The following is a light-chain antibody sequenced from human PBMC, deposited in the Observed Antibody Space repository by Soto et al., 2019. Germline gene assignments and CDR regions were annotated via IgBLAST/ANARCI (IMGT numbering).Light chain of an antibody. J-gene: IGKJ1*01. Sequence: EIVLTQSPGTLSLSPGERATLSCRASHTISSSYLAWYQQKPGQAPRLLIHGASSRATGIPDRFSGSGSGTDFTLTIRRLEPEDFAVYYCQQYGSSYPWTFGQGTKVDIK. CDR1: HTISSSY. CDR3: QQYGSSYPWT. V-gene: IGKV3-20*01. CDR2: GAS.